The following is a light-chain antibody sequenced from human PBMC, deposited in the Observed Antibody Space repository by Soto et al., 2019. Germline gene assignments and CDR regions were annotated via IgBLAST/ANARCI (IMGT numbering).Light chain of an antibody. CDR3: QQRINWPT. CDR2: GAS. V-gene: IGKV3D-20*02. CDR1: QSVSNNY. Sequence: EIVMTQSPATLSVSPGGRATLSCRASQSVSNNYLAWYQQKPGQAPRLLIYGASNRAAGIPVRFSGSGSGTDFTLTISSLEPEDYAVYYCQQRINWPTFGQGTKGDIK. J-gene: IGKJ1*01.